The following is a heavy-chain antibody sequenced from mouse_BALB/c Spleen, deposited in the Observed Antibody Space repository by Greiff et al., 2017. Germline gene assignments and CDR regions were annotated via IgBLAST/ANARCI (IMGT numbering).Heavy chain of an antibody. CDR2: ISDGGSYT. D-gene: IGHD1-1*01. Sequence: EVKLQESGGGLVKPGGSLKLSCAASGFTFSDYYMYWVRQTPEKRLEWVATISDGGSYTYYPDSVKGRFTISRDNAKNNLYLQMSSLKSEDTAMYYCAREDYGSSPWFAYWGQGTLVTVSA. CDR1: GFTFSDYY. V-gene: IGHV5-4*02. CDR3: AREDYGSSPWFAY. J-gene: IGHJ3*01.